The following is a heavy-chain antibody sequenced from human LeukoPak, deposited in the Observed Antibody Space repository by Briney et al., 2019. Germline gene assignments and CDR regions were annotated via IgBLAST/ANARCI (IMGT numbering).Heavy chain of an antibody. CDR2: IYYSGST. J-gene: IGHJ4*02. CDR3: ARHHIELLWFGESSYYFDY. V-gene: IGHV4-39*01. CDR1: GGSISSSSYY. D-gene: IGHD3-10*01. Sequence: PSETLSLTCTVSGGSISSSSYYWGWIRQPPGKGLEWIGSIYYSGSTYYNPSLKSRVTISVDTSKNQFSLKLSSVTAADTAVYYCARHHIELLWFGESSYYFDYWGQGTLVTVSS.